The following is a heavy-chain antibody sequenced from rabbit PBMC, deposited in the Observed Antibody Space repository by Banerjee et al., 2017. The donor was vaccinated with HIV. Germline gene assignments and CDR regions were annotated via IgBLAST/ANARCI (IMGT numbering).Heavy chain of an antibody. D-gene: IGHD6-1*01. CDR3: ARDTSTYGYAGYSYADNYGMDL. CDR2: IYIGDGST. J-gene: IGHJ6*01. Sequence: EEYGGDLVQPEGSLTLTCKASGFSFSSSYWISWVRQAPGKGLEWIGCIYIGDGSTYYASWANGRFTISKTSPTTVTLQMTSLTAADTATYFCARDTSTYGYAGYSYADNYGMDLWGQGTLVTVS. CDR1: GFSFSSSYW. V-gene: IGHV1S45*01.